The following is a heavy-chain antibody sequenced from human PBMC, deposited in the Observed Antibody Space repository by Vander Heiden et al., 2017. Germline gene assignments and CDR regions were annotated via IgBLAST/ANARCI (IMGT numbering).Heavy chain of an antibody. D-gene: IGHD3-22*01. V-gene: IGHV3-23*01. Sequence: EVQLSESGGGLVQPGGSLRLSCAASGISFSSYALSWVRQAPGKGLEWVSAISGAGGRTYYAVSVKGRFTVSRDTSKNTLYLQMNSLRAEDTAVYYCATIDSGYFDYWGQGTLVTVSS. CDR1: GISFSSYA. CDR3: ATIDSGYFDY. J-gene: IGHJ4*02. CDR2: ISGAGGRT.